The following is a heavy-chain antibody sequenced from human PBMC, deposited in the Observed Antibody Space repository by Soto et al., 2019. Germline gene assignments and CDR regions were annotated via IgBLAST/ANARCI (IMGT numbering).Heavy chain of an antibody. J-gene: IGHJ4*02. Sequence: QVQLVQSGAEVKKPGSSVKVSCKSSGGTYSPYTINWVRQAPGQGLEWMGRIIPFLGVTNYGLKFQARVTITADKATDTAYVELRGLRFEDTAVYGWASEWESSVSTWSFAGLWGRGTLVTVAS. V-gene: IGHV1-69*02. D-gene: IGHD1-26*01. CDR3: ASEWESSVSTWSFAGL. CDR1: GGTYSPYT. CDR2: IIPFLGVT.